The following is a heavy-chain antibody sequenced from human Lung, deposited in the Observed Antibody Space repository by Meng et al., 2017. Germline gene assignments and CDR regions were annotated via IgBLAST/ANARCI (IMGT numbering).Heavy chain of an antibody. CDR1: GGTFTTYT. J-gene: IGHJ4*02. V-gene: IGHV1-69*10. D-gene: IGHD2-2*01. Sequence: QVQLVQSGAEVKKPGSSVKVSCKASGGTFTTYTFNWVRQAPGHGLDWVGQIIPVLGIANYAQKFQGRVTITADKSTSTAYMELSSLTHDDTAIYFCATEYCGSTSCYVDFWGQGTLVTVSS. CDR3: ATEYCGSTSCYVDF. CDR2: IIPVLGIA.